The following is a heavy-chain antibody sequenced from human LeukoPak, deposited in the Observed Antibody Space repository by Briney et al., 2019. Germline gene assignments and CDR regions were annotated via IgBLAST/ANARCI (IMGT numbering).Heavy chain of an antibody. Sequence: GGSLRLSCAASGFTFSSYWMSWVRQAPGKGLEWVANIKQDGSEKYYVDSVKGRFTISRDNAKNSLYLQMNSLRAEDTAVYYCARDQVRFLEWLLSGPDAFDIWGQGTMVTVSS. CDR2: IKQDGSEK. J-gene: IGHJ3*02. V-gene: IGHV3-7*01. D-gene: IGHD3-3*01. CDR3: ARDQVRFLEWLLSGPDAFDI. CDR1: GFTFSSYW.